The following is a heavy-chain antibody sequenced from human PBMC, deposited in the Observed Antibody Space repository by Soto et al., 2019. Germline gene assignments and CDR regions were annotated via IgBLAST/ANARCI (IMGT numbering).Heavy chain of an antibody. D-gene: IGHD2-15*01. CDR1: GFTFSGFA. Sequence: QVQLVESGGGVVQPGRSLRLSCAASGFTFSGFAMHWVRQAPGKGLEGVAVISYDGSNKYYADSVKGRFTISRDNSXNXXYVQMNSLRAEDTAVYYCARFKGCSGGSCYSHFDYWGQGTLVTVSS. J-gene: IGHJ4*02. CDR3: ARFKGCSGGSCYSHFDY. V-gene: IGHV3-30-3*01. CDR2: ISYDGSNK.